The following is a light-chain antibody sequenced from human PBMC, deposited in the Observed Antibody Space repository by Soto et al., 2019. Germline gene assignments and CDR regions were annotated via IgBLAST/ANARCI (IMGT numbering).Light chain of an antibody. V-gene: IGLV2-14*01. CDR3: SSYTSSGTQV. CDR1: SGDICRYYY. CDR2: DVS. J-gene: IGLJ2*01. Sequence: QSALTQPASMSGSPGQSITMSCIGTSGDICRYYYVSWYQQHPGKAPKLLIYDVSNRPSGVSVRFSGSKSDNMASLTISELQPEDEADYYCSSYTSSGTQVFGGGTKLTVL.